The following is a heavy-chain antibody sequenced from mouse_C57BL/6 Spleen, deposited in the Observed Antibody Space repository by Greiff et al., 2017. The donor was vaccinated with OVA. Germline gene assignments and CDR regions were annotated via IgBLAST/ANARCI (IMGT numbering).Heavy chain of an antibody. CDR1: GYTFTDYY. CDR3: ARWNNYPHYLDY. Sequence: VQLQQSGPVLVKPGASVKMSCKASGYTFTDYYMNWVKQSHGKSLEWIGVINPYNGGTSYNQKFKGKATLTVDKSSSTAYMELTSLTSADSAGDYCARWNNYPHYLDYWGQGTTLTVSS. J-gene: IGHJ2*01. D-gene: IGHD5-2*01. V-gene: IGHV1-19*01. CDR2: INPYNGGT.